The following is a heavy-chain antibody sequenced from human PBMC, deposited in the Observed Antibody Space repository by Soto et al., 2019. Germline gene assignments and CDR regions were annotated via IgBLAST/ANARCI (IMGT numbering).Heavy chain of an antibody. Sequence: GASVKVSCKASGYTFTSYGINWVRQAPGRGLEWMGWISAYNGNTNYAQKLQGRVTMTTDTSTSTAYMELRSLRSDDTAVYYCARDPSSSGWYYFDYWGQGTLVTVSS. CDR1: GYTFTSYG. CDR2: ISAYNGNT. J-gene: IGHJ4*02. D-gene: IGHD6-19*01. CDR3: ARDPSSSGWYYFDY. V-gene: IGHV1-18*01.